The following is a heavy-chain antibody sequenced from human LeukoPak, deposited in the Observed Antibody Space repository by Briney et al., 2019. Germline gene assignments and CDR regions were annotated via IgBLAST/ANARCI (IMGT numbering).Heavy chain of an antibody. Sequence: ASVKVSCKASGYTFSSNGITWVRQAPGQGLEWLGWINPYNGNTNYAQNLQGRVTMTTDTSTSTAYMELRSLRSDDTAVYYCARDSFFCSGSSCYLHAFDIWGQGTMVTASS. CDR2: INPYNGNT. J-gene: IGHJ3*02. D-gene: IGHD2-2*01. V-gene: IGHV1-18*01. CDR1: GYTFSSNG. CDR3: ARDSFFCSGSSCYLHAFDI.